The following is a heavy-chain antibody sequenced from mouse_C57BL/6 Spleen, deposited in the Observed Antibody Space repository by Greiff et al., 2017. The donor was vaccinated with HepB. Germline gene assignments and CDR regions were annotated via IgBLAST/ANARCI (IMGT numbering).Heavy chain of an antibody. J-gene: IGHJ1*03. CDR1: GFTFSSYA. CDR2: ISDGGSYT. CDR3: AREGDWYFDV. V-gene: IGHV5-4*01. Sequence: EVQRVESGGGLVKPGGSLKLSCAASGFTFSSYAMSWVRQTPEKRLEWVATISDGGSYTYYPDNVKGRFTIFRDNAKNNLYLQMSHLKSEDTAMYYCAREGDWYFDVWGTRTTVTVSS.